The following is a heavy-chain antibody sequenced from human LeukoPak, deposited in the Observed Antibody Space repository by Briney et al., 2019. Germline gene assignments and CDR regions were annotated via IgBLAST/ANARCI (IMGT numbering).Heavy chain of an antibody. Sequence: GGSLRLSCAASGFTFSSYEMNWVRQAPGKGLEWVSYISSSGSTIYYADSVKGRFTISRDNAKNSLYLQMNSLRAEDTAVYYCASMRDSSWFGEFRFDYWGQGTLVTVSS. J-gene: IGHJ4*02. V-gene: IGHV3-48*03. CDR1: GFTFSSYE. D-gene: IGHD3-10*01. CDR2: ISSSGSTI. CDR3: ASMRDSSWFGEFRFDY.